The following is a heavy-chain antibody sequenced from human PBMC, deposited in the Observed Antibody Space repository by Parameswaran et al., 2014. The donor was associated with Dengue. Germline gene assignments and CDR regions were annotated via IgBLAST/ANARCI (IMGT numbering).Heavy chain of an antibody. V-gene: IGHV1-46*01. J-gene: IGHJ4*02. Sequence: WVRQAPGQGLEWMGIINPSGGSTSYAQKFQGRVTMTRDTSTSTVYMELSSLRSEDTAVYYCARADRIQLWFHTLAYWGQGTLVTVSS. D-gene: IGHD5-18*01. CDR2: INPSGGST. CDR3: ARADRIQLWFHTLAY.